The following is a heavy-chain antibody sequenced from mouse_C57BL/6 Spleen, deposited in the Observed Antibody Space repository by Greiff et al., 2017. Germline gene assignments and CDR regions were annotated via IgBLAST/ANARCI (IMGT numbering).Heavy chain of an antibody. Sequence: QVQLKQPGAELVKPGASVKLSCKASGYTFTSYWMHWVKQRPGQGLEWIGMIHPNSGSTNYNEKFKSKATLTVDKSSSTAYMQLSSLTSEDSAVYYCARQLRLQGAYWGQGTLVTVSA. CDR2: IHPNSGST. CDR3: ARQLRLQGAY. V-gene: IGHV1-64*01. D-gene: IGHD3-2*02. J-gene: IGHJ3*01. CDR1: GYTFTSYW.